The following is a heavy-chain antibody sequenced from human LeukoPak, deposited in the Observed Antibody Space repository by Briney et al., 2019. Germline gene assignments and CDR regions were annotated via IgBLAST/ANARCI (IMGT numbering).Heavy chain of an antibody. J-gene: IGHJ4*02. CDR2: VSIDGGEK. CDR1: RFTFSNYG. D-gene: IGHD5-12*01. V-gene: IGHV3-30*18. Sequence: PGGSLRLSCAGSRFTFSNYGMHWVRQAPGKGLEWVAVVSIDGGEKHYADSVRGRFTISRDNSKNMLYLQMNSLRVEDTAVYYCANPQSRGYDYLDYWGQGTLVSVSS. CDR3: ANPQSRGYDYLDY.